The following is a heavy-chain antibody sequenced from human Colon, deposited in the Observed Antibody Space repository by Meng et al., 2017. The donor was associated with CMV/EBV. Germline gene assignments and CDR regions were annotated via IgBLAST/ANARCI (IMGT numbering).Heavy chain of an antibody. J-gene: IGHJ4*02. CDR2: IYGGGDT. V-gene: IGHV3-66*01. CDR1: GFTVGSNF. D-gene: IGHD6-13*01. Sequence: EVEVGGSGGALVQAGGSLRLSCAVSGFTVGSNFMSWVRQAPGKGLEWVSVIYGGGDTDYVDSVKGRFTISRDNSKNMLYLQMNSLRVEDTALYYCASPPPIGAAFDYWGRGTLVTVSS. CDR3: ASPPPIGAAFDY.